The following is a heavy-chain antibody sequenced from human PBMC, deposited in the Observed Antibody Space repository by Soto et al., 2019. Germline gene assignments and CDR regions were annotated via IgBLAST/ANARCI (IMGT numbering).Heavy chain of an antibody. J-gene: IGHJ4*02. V-gene: IGHV4-61*01. Sequence: QVQLQESGPGLLKPSETLSLTCSVSGGSVSNKTYYWSWIRQPPGKRLEWIGYVYYSGTTNYHPSLKSRVTISVDLSKNQFSLRLSSVTTADTALYYCARTTAVPNTLRSRYFFDYWGQGTLVTVSS. CDR2: VYYSGTT. CDR1: GGSVSNKTYY. CDR3: ARTTAVPNTLRSRYFFDY. D-gene: IGHD4-17*01.